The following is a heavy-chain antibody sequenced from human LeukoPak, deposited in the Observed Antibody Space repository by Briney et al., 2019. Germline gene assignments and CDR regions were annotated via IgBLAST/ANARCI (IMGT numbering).Heavy chain of an antibody. CDR3: AKDVGYCSGGSSWCYFDY. D-gene: IGHD2-15*01. CDR1: GFTFSGYG. CDR2: ISYDGSNK. Sequence: PGGSLRLSCAASGFTFSGYGMHWVRQAPGKGLEWVAVISYDGSNKYYADSVKGRFTISRDSSKNTLYLQMNSLRAEDTAVYYCAKDVGYCSGGSSWCYFDYWGQGTLVTVSS. J-gene: IGHJ4*02. V-gene: IGHV3-30*18.